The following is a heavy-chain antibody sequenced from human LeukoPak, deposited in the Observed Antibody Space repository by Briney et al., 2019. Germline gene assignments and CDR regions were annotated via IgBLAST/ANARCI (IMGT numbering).Heavy chain of an antibody. Sequence: SVKVPCKASGDTFDSHALSWVRQAPGQGLEWMGAIIPMYGTSNYAQKFQGRVAIIADKSTSTAYMELNSLTSEDTAVYYCAIAQNNHGYVYFGMDVWGKGTTVTVSS. V-gene: IGHV1-69*06. CDR3: AIAQNNHGYVYFGMDV. J-gene: IGHJ6*04. D-gene: IGHD5-12*01. CDR1: GDTFDSHA. CDR2: IIPMYGTS.